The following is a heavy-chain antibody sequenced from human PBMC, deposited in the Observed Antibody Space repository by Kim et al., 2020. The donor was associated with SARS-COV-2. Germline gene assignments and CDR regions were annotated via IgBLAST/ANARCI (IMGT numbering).Heavy chain of an antibody. CDR2: INPSGGST. CDR1: GYTFTSYY. J-gene: IGHJ4*02. CDR3: ARASRAGLPVVVIDLRY. V-gene: IGHV1-46*01. Sequence: ASVKVSCKASGYTFTSYYMHWVRQAPGQGLEWMGIINPSGGSTSYAQKFQGRVTMTRVTSTSTVYMELSSLRSEDTAVYYCARASRAGLPVVVIDLRYWGQGTLVTVSS. D-gene: IGHD3-22*01.